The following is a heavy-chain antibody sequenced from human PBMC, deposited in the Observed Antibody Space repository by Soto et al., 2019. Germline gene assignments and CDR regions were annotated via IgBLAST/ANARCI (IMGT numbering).Heavy chain of an antibody. CDR1: GGTFSSYA. J-gene: IGHJ2*01. D-gene: IGHD5-12*01. CDR3: ARNGEMATIGWYFDL. V-gene: IGHV1-69*12. CDR2: IIPIFGTA. Sequence: QVQLVQSGAEVKKPGSSLKVSCKASGGTFSSYAISWVRQAPGQGLEWMGGIIPIFGTANYAQKFQGRVTITADESTSTVSMELSSLRSEDTAVYYCARNGEMATIGWYFDLWGRGTLVTVSS.